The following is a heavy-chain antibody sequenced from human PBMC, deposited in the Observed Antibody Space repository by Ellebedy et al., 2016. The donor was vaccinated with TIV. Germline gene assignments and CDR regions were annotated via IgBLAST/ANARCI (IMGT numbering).Heavy chain of an antibody. D-gene: IGHD2-8*01. CDR3: ARTFSPHCSSGVCYMAYYFDY. CDR1: GGSISSSSYY. CDR2: IYYSGST. V-gene: IGHV4-39*01. J-gene: IGHJ4*02. Sequence: MPSETLSLTCTVSGGSISSSSYYWGWIRQPPGKGLEWIGSIYYSGSTYYNPSLKSRFTISVDTSKNQFSLNLTSVTAADTAVYYCARTFSPHCSSGVCYMAYYFDYWGQGTLVTVSS.